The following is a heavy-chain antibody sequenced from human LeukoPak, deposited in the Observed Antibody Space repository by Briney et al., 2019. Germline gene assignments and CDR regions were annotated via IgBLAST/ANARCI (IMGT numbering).Heavy chain of an antibody. CDR2: ISGSGGST. CDR1: GFTFSSYA. Sequence: GGSLRLSCAASGFTFSSYAMSWVRQAPGKGLEWVSVISGSGGSTYYADSVKGRFTISRDNSKNTLYLQMNSLRAEDTAVYYCAKEKTYYDFWSGYSPRYFDYWGQGTLVTVSS. J-gene: IGHJ4*02. D-gene: IGHD3-3*01. CDR3: AKEKTYYDFWSGYSPRYFDY. V-gene: IGHV3-23*01.